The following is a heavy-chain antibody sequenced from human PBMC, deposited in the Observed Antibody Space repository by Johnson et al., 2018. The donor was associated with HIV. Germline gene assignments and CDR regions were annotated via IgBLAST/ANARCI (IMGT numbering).Heavy chain of an antibody. J-gene: IGHJ3*02. CDR3: ARVGDWGSAYDAFDI. D-gene: IGHD7-27*01. V-gene: IGHV3-33*01. CDR2: IWYDGSNK. Sequence: VQLVESGGGVVQPGRSLRLSCAASGFTFSSYGMHWVRQAPGKGLEWVAVIWYDGSNKYYADSVQGRFTISRDNSKNTLYLQMNSLRAEDTAVYYCARVGDWGSAYDAFDIWGQGTMVTVSS. CDR1: GFTFSSYG.